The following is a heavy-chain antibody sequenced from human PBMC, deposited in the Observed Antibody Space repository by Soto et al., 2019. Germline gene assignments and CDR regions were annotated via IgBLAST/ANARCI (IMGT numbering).Heavy chain of an antibody. D-gene: IGHD3-10*01. V-gene: IGHV4-59*08. CDR3: VRQGIGNLHGLVDV. CDR1: GGSIDGRN. CDR2: VYYDGGS. J-gene: IGHJ6*02. Sequence: QVQLQESGPGLVKPSETLSLTCTVSGGSIDGRNCAWIRQPPGKGLEWLGYVYYDGGSSYNPSVKSRLTLSMDTSKSQFSLQFRSVTAADTAVYYCVRQGIGNLHGLVDVWGRGTTVTVSS.